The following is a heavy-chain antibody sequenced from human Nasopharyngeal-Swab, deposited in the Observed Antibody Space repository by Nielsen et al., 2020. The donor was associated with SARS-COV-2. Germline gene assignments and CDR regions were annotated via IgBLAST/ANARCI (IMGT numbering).Heavy chain of an antibody. D-gene: IGHD5-18*01. Sequence: GESLKISCAASGFSFSNYGMSWVRQAPGKGLEWVSSISGSGGGTQYADSVKGRFTISRDNSKNTLLLQMNSLRAEDTAVYYCAFVDTTLLGYYYSGMDVWGQETTVTVSS. V-gene: IGHV3-23*01. CDR3: AFVDTTLLGYYYSGMDV. CDR2: ISGSGGGT. CDR1: GFSFSNYG. J-gene: IGHJ6*02.